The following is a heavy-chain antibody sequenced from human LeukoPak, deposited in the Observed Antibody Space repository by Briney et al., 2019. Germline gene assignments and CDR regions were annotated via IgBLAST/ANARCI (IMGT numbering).Heavy chain of an antibody. Sequence: GGSLRLSCAASGFAFSTYAMIWARQAPGKGLEWVSAISSGGGYTYHADSVKGRFTISRDDSKNTLYLQMSSLRAEDTAVYYCASYCSSRCSPSGFDFWGRGTLVTVSS. CDR3: ASYCSSRCSPSGFDF. CDR2: ISSGGGYT. V-gene: IGHV3-23*01. CDR1: GFAFSTYA. D-gene: IGHD2-2*01. J-gene: IGHJ4*02.